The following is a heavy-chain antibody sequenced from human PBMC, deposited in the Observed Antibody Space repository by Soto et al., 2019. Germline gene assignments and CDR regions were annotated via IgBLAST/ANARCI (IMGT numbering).Heavy chain of an antibody. CDR3: TSQYCGGDCSRVHP. CDR1: GFTLSGSR. Sequence: EVQLVESGGGLVQPGGSLKLSCAASGFTLSGSRIHWVRQASGKGLEWVGRIRSKADSYATAYAASVKGRFTISRDDSKNTAYLQMNSLKTEDTAVYYCTSQYCGGDCSRVHPWGQGTLVTVSS. J-gene: IGHJ5*02. V-gene: IGHV3-73*02. CDR2: IRSKADSYAT. D-gene: IGHD2-21*02.